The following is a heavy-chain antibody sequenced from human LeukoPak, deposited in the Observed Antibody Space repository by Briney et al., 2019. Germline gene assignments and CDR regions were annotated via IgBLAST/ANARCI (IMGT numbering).Heavy chain of an antibody. CDR3: VKVPLHYYDSSGYPDGGDY. Sequence: GGSLRLSCAASGFTFSSYGMSWVRQAPGKGLEWVSAISGSGGSTYYADSVKGRFTISRDNSKNTLYLQMSSLRAEDTAVYYCVKVPLHYYDSSGYPDGGDYWGQGTLVTVSS. CDR1: GFTFSSYG. D-gene: IGHD3-22*01. V-gene: IGHV3-23*01. CDR2: ISGSGGST. J-gene: IGHJ4*02.